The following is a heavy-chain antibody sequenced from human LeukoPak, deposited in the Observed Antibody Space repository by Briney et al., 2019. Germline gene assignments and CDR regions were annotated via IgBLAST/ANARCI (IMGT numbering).Heavy chain of an antibody. V-gene: IGHV1-8*02. D-gene: IGHD3-10*01. CDR2: MNPNSGNT. CDR1: GYTFTSYA. Sequence: ASVKVSCKASGYTFTSYAMNWVRQAPGQGLEWMGWMNPNSGNTGYAQKFQGRVTMTRNTSISTAYMELSSLRSEDTAVYYCARVDDYYGSGSYGFDYWGQGTLVTVSS. CDR3: ARVDDYYGSGSYGFDY. J-gene: IGHJ4*02.